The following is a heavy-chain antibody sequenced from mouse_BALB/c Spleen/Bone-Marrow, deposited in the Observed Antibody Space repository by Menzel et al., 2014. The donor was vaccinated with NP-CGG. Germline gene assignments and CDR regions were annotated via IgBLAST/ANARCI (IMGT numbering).Heavy chain of an antibody. CDR2: IRLKSDAYTT. J-gene: IGHJ4*01. CDR3: TTLLD. Sequence: EVQGVESGGGLVQPGGSMKLSCVASGFTFSNYWMSWVRQSPEEGLEWVADIRLKSDAYTTHYAESVKGKFTISRDDSKSRLYLQMNNLRPEDTGIYYCTTLLDWGQGTSVTVSS. CDR1: GFTFSNYW. V-gene: IGHV6-6*02.